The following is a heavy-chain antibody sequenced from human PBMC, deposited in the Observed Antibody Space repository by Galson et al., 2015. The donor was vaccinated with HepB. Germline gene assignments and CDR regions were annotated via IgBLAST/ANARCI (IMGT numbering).Heavy chain of an antibody. CDR1: GYTFNTYA. J-gene: IGHJ6*02. CDR2: ISANSGYT. V-gene: IGHV1-18*04. CDR3: ARDCSSATCLYGMDV. D-gene: IGHD2-2*01. Sequence: SVKVSCKGSGYTFNTYAYSWVRQAPGQGLEWMGWISANSGYTNYAQKLTGRVTMNTDTPTSTAFMELRSLRSDDTAVYYCARDCSSATCLYGMDVWGQGTTVTVSS.